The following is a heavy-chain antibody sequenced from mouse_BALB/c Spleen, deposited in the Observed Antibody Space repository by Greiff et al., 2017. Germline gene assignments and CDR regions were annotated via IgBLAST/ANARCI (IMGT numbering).Heavy chain of an antibody. CDR2: IYPGDGDT. J-gene: IGHJ4*01. Sequence: QVQLQQSGAELARPGASVKLSCKASGYTFTSYWMQWVKQRPGQGLEWIGAIYPGDGDTRYTQKFKGKATLTADKSSSTAYMQLSSLASEDSAVYYCARYRYDAMDDWGQGTSVTVSS. V-gene: IGHV1-87*01. CDR3: ARYRYDAMDD. CDR1: GYTFTSYW.